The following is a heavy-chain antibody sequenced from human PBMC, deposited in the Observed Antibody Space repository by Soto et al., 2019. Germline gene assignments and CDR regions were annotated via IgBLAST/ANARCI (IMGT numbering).Heavy chain of an antibody. Sequence: QLVQSGGEVKEPGASVQVSCKASGYTFNNYGITWVRQAPGQGLEWLGWISVYNGNKNYAKKVQGRVSMTSDTSTSTAHMELRSLQSDDTAVYFSARVAITLIRGLKVDFYSMDVWGQGTTVTVSS. J-gene: IGHJ6*02. V-gene: IGHV1-18*01. CDR2: ISVYNGNK. CDR3: ARVAITLIRGLKVDFYSMDV. CDR1: GYTFNNYG. D-gene: IGHD3-10*01.